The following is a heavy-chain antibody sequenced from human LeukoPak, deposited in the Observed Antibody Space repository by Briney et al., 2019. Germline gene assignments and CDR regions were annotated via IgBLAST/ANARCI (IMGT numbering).Heavy chain of an antibody. CDR2: INHSGST. V-gene: IGHV4-34*01. Sequence: SETLSLTCAVYGGSFSGNYWSWIRQPPGKGLEWIGEINHSGSTNYNPSLKSRVTISIDTSKNQFSLKLSSVTAADTAVYYCARRPPMSGYRSHWFDPWGQGTLVTVSS. CDR1: GGSFSGNY. D-gene: IGHD3-9*01. J-gene: IGHJ5*02. CDR3: ARRPPMSGYRSHWFDP.